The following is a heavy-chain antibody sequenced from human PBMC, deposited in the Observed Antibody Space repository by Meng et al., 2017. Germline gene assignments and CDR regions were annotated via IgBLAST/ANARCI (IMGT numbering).Heavy chain of an antibody. V-gene: IGHV3-48*03. CDR2: ISSSGSTI. Sequence: GESLKISCAASGFTFSSYEMNWVRQAPGKGLEWVSYISSSGSTIYYADSVKGRFTISRDNAKNSLYLQMNSLRAEDTAVYYCARGKDYDILTGRKLYGMDVWGQGNTVTVSS. CDR3: ARGKDYDILTGRKLYGMDV. CDR1: GFTFSSYE. J-gene: IGHJ6*01. D-gene: IGHD3-9*01.